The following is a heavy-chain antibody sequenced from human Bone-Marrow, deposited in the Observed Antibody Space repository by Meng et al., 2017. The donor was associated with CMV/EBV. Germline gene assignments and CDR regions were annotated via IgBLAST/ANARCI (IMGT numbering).Heavy chain of an antibody. V-gene: IGHV3-30*02. CDR1: GFTFSSYS. CDR3: ARDLVGYNTIDY. J-gene: IGHJ4*02. D-gene: IGHD5-24*01. CDR2: IRYDGSNK. Sequence: GESLKISCAASGFTFSSYSMNWVRQAPGKGLEWVAFIRYDGSNKYYADSVKGRFTISRDNAKNSLYLQMNSLRAEDTAVYYCARDLVGYNTIDYWGQGTLVTVSS.